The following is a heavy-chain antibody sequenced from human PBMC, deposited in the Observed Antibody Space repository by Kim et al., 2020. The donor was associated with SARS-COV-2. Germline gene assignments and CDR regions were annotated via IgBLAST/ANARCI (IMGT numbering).Heavy chain of an antibody. CDR3: ARGGEKVVLRFLEWLLSEYYGMDV. Sequence: GGSLRLSCAASGFTFSSYSMNWVRQAPGKGLEWVSYISSSSSTIYYADSVKGRFTISRDNAKNSLYLQMNSLRDEDTAVYYCARGGEKVVLRFLEWLLSEYYGMDVWGQGTTVTVSS. D-gene: IGHD3-3*01. J-gene: IGHJ6*02. V-gene: IGHV3-48*02. CDR1: GFTFSSYS. CDR2: ISSSSSTI.